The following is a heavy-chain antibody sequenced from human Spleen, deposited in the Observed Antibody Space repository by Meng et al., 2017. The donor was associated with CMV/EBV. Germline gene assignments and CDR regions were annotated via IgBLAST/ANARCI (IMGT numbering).Heavy chain of an antibody. Sequence: GGSLRLSCAASGFTFSSYWMSWVRQAPGKGLEWVANIKQDGSEKYYVDSVKGRFTISRDNAKNSLYLQMNSLRAEDTALYYCAKGKVSDYYNFDYWGQGTLVTVSS. CDR2: IKQDGSEK. D-gene: IGHD1-26*01. CDR1: GFTFSSYW. CDR3: AKGKVSDYYNFDY. V-gene: IGHV3-7*03. J-gene: IGHJ4*02.